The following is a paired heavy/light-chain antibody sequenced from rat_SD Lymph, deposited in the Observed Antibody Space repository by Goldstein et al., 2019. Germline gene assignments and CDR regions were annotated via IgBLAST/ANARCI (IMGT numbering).Light chain of an antibody. CDR1: QGISNY. Sequence: DIQMTQTPSSMPASPGERVTISCRASQGISNYLNWYQQKPDGTIKPLIYDTSNLQSGVPSRFSGSGSGTDYSLTISSLEPEDFAMYYCQQYDNFPYTFGAGTKLEVK. V-gene: IGKV10S5*01. CDR3: QQYDNFPYT. CDR2: DTS. J-gene: IGKJ2-3*01.
Heavy chain of an antibody. D-gene: IGHD5-1*01. Sequence: EVQLVETGGGLVQPGRSLKLSCVASGFTFNNYWMSWTRQAPGKGLEWVASISNSGGGTFYPDSVKGRFTISRDNAHNTLYLQMNSLRSEDTATYYCTRAELGADYYFDYWGQGVMVTVSS. J-gene: IGHJ2*01. CDR2: ISNSGGGT. CDR1: GFTFNNYW. V-gene: IGHV5-31*01. CDR3: TRAELGADYYFDY.